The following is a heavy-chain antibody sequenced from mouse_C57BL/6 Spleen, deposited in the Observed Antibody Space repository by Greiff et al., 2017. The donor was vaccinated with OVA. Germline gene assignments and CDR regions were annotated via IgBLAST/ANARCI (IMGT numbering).Heavy chain of an antibody. D-gene: IGHD1-1*01. Sequence: EVHLVESGPGLVKPSQSLSLTCSVTGYSITSGYYWNWIRQFPGNKLEWMGYISYDGSNNYNPSLKNRISITRDTSKNQFFLKLKSVTTEDTATYYWARDLVYYYGSSYGYFDVWGTGTTVTVSS. CDR2: ISYDGSN. CDR1: GYSITSGYY. CDR3: ARDLVYYYGSSYGYFDV. V-gene: IGHV3-6*01. J-gene: IGHJ1*03.